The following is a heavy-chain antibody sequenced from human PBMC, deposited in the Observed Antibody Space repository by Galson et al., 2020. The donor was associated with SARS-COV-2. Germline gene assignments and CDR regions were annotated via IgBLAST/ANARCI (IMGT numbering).Heavy chain of an antibody. Sequence: SETLSLTCTVSGGSISSDDYYWSCIRQPPGKALEWIGYIYYSGSSYYNPSLKSRVTMSVDTSKNQFSLMLNSVTAADTAVYYCAREHSPDWFDPWGQGILVTVSS. V-gene: IGHV4-30-4*01. J-gene: IGHJ5*02. CDR3: AREHSPDWFDP. CDR1: GGSISSDDYY. CDR2: IYYSGSS.